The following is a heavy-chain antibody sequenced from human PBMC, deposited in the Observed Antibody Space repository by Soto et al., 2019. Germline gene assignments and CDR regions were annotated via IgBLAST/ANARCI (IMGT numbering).Heavy chain of an antibody. CDR3: AGSFTYGSGTFDAFDI. J-gene: IGHJ3*02. V-gene: IGHV1-69*13. Sequence: SVKVSCKASGGTFSSYAISGVRQAPGQGLEWMGGIIPIFGTRNYAEKFRGRVSITADESTSTASVELSSLRSEDTAVYYCAGSFTYGSGTFDAFDIWGQGTMVTVSS. D-gene: IGHD3-10*01. CDR2: IIPIFGTR. CDR1: GGTFSSYA.